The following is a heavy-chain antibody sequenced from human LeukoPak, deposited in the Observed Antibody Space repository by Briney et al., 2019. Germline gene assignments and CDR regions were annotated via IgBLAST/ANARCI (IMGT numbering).Heavy chain of an antibody. D-gene: IGHD6-13*01. Sequence: GGSMRLSCAASGFTFSSYEMNWVRQAPGKGLKWVSYISSSGSTIYYADSVKGRFTISRDNAKNSLYLQMNSLRAEDTAVYYCAVNIAAAGTLPYHNWFDPWGQGTLVTVSS. CDR1: GFTFSSYE. CDR2: ISSSGSTI. V-gene: IGHV3-48*03. CDR3: AVNIAAAGTLPYHNWFDP. J-gene: IGHJ5*02.